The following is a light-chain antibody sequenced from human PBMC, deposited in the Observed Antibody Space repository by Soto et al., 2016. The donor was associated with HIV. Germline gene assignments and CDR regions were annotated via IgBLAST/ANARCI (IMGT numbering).Light chain of an antibody. Sequence: DIQMTQSPSSLSASVGDAVTITCRASQDIDNYLAWFQQKPGKAPKSLIYKASNLQNGVPSRFSGSGSGTEFTLSINSLQPDDFATYYCQQFGNKPYTFGQGTKLEIK. CDR1: QDIDNY. CDR2: KAS. V-gene: IGKV1-16*01. CDR3: QQFGNKPYT. J-gene: IGKJ2*01.